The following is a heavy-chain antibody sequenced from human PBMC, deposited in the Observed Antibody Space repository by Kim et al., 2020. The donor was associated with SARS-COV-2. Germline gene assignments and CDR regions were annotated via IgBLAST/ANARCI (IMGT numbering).Heavy chain of an antibody. D-gene: IGHD4-17*01. Sequence: PSLKSRVTISVDKSKNQCSLKLSSVTAADTAVYYCARDRYGDYDVGWFDPWGQGTLVTVSS. J-gene: IGHJ5*02. V-gene: IGHV4-4*02. CDR3: ARDRYGDYDVGWFDP.